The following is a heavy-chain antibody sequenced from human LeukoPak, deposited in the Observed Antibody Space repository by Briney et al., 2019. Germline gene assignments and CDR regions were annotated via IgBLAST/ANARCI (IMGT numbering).Heavy chain of an antibody. V-gene: IGHV4-39*01. Sequence: SETLSLTCSVSGGSINAFYWGWIRQPPGKGLEWIGSIYYSGSTYYNPSLKSRVTISVDTSKNQFSLKLSSVTAADTAVYYCARSSGYSSSGGLNWFDTWGQGTLVTVSS. CDR2: IYYSGST. D-gene: IGHD6-13*01. CDR3: ARSSGYSSSGGLNWFDT. J-gene: IGHJ5*02. CDR1: GGSINAFY.